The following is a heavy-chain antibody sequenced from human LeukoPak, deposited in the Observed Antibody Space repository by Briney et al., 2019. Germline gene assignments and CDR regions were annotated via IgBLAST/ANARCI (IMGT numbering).Heavy chain of an antibody. J-gene: IGHJ4*02. CDR3: ARDLLYGDYRHFDY. V-gene: IGHV4-30-2*05. Sequence: SQTLSLTCAVSGGSISSGGYSWSWIRQPPGKGLEWIGYIYHSGSTYYNPSLKSRVTISVDTSKNQFSLKLSSVTAADTAVYYCARDLLYGDYRHFDYWGQGTLVTVSS. D-gene: IGHD4-17*01. CDR1: GGSISSGGYS. CDR2: IYHSGST.